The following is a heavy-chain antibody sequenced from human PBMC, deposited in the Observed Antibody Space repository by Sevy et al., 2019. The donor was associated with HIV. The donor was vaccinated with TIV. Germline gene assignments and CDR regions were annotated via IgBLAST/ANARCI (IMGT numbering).Heavy chain of an antibody. CDR2: ISFDGRNK. CDR3: ARDHCTDVACFRSGYFDY. D-gene: IGHD2-8*01. CDR1: GFTFADHA. J-gene: IGHJ4*02. V-gene: IGHV3-30*04. Sequence: GGSLRLSCAASGFTFADHAFHWVRQAPGKGLEWVAIISFDGRNKRLAESVKGRFTISRDDSKNTVYLQMTSLRPEDTAVYYCARDHCTDVACFRSGYFDYWGQGTLVTVSS.